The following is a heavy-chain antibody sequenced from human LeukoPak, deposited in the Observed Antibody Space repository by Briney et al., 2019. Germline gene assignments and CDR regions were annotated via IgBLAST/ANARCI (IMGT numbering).Heavy chain of an antibody. CDR2: IYYSGST. CDR3: ARDTPMKI. D-gene: IGHD2-15*01. Sequence: SETLSLTCTVSGGSISSSSYYWGWIRQPPGKGLEWIGSIYYSGSTYYNPSLKSRVTISVDTSKNQFSLKLSSVTAADTAVYYCARDTPMKIWGQGTMVTVSS. V-gene: IGHV4-39*02. CDR1: GGSISSSSYY. J-gene: IGHJ3*02.